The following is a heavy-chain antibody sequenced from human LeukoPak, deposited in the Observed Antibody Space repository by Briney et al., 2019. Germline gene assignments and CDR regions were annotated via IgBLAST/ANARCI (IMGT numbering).Heavy chain of an antibody. V-gene: IGHV3-21*01. CDR3: ARDGDTVLTRGYYYYMDV. Sequence: GGSLRFSCAASGFTFATYTMNWVRQAPGKGLEWVSSISTSSSYIYYADSVKGRFTISRDNAKNSLYLQMNSLRAEDTALYYCARDGDTVLTRGYYYYMDVWGKGTTVTVSS. J-gene: IGHJ6*03. CDR1: GFTFATYT. D-gene: IGHD4-23*01. CDR2: ISTSSSYI.